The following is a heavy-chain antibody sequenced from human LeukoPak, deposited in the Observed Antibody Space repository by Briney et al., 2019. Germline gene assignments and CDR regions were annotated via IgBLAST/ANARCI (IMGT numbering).Heavy chain of an antibody. V-gene: IGHV1-46*01. CDR1: GYTFSNYG. D-gene: IGHD6-13*01. J-gene: IGHJ4*02. CDR2: INPSGGST. CDR3: ARVQYSSSWYGGVDY. Sequence: GASVKVSCKASGYTFSNYGISWVRQAPGQGLEWMGIINPSGGSTSYAQKFQGRVTMTRDTSTSTVYMELSSLRSEDTAVYYCARVQYSSSWYGGVDYWGQGTLVTVSS.